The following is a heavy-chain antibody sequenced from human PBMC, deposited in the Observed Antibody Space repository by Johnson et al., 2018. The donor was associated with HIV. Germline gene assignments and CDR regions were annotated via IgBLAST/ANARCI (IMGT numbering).Heavy chain of an antibody. D-gene: IGHD2/OR15-2a*01. CDR2: IWYDGSNK. V-gene: IGHV3-33*01. CDR3: ATPRIPTDRAFDI. Sequence: QVQLVESGGGVVQPGRSLRLSCAASGFTFSSYGMHWVRQAPGKGLEWVAVIWYDGSNKYYADSVKGRFTISRDNSKNTLYLQMNSLRAEDTAVYYCATPRIPTDRAFDIWGQGTMVTVSS. CDR1: GFTFSSYG. J-gene: IGHJ3*02.